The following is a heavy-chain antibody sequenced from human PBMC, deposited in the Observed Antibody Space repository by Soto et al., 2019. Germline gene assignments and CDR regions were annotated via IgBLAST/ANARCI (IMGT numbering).Heavy chain of an antibody. J-gene: IGHJ3*02. V-gene: IGHV3-48*01. Sequence: GGSLRLSCAASGFTFSSYSMNWVRQAPGKGLEWVSYISSSNSTIYYEDSVKGRYTISRDNAKNSLYLQMNSLRVFDTAVYYCARDSRNDAFDIWGHGTMVTVSS. CDR1: GFTFSSYS. CDR3: ARDSRNDAFDI. D-gene: IGHD2-2*01. CDR2: ISSSNSTI.